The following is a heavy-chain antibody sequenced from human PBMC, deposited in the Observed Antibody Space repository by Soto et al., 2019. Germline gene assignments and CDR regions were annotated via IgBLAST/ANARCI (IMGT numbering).Heavy chain of an antibody. Sequence: QVQLQESGPGLVKPSETLSLTCDVSGASISSSYRWSWVRQPPGKGLEWIGETHHSGSTKYKPSLKSRVTISVDKSKNQISLKLSSVTAADTAVYYCASQGGWYVDYWGQGTLVTVSS. CDR3: ASQGGWYVDY. V-gene: IGHV4-4*02. J-gene: IGHJ4*02. CDR1: GASISSSYR. D-gene: IGHD6-19*01. CDR2: THHSGST.